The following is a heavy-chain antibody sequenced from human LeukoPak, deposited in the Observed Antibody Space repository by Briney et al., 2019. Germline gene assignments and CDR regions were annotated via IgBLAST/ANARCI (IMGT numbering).Heavy chain of an antibody. Sequence: SETLSLTCTVSGGSISSGGYYWSWIRQHPGKGLEWIGYIYYSGSTYYNPSLKSRVTISVDTSKNQCSLKLSSVTAADTAVYYCARALTMVRGVIYYFDYWGQGTLVTVSS. D-gene: IGHD3-10*01. V-gene: IGHV4-31*03. CDR3: ARALTMVRGVIYYFDY. J-gene: IGHJ4*02. CDR1: GGSISSGGYY. CDR2: IYYSGST.